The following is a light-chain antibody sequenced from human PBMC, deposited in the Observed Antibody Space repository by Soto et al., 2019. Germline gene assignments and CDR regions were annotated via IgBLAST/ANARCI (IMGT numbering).Light chain of an antibody. CDR1: QDISNY. CDR3: QQYDNLPLT. CDR2: DAS. J-gene: IGKJ4*01. V-gene: IGKV1-33*01. Sequence: DIQMTQSPSSLSASVGDRVTITCQASQDISNYLNWYQQKPGKAPKLLIYDASNLETGVPSRFSGSGSGTDFTFTISGLQAEDIATYYCQQYDNLPLTFGGGTKVEIK.